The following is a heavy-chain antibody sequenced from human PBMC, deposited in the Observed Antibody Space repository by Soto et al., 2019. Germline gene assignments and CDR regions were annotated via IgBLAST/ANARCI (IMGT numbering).Heavy chain of an antibody. Sequence: QVQLVQSGAEIKKPASSVKVSCKASGGSDVFNNYPVSWVRQAPGQGLEWMGAIITMFNTADYAQRFLGRVTITADELTRTVYMELTSLTSEDTAVYYCARHYPTAVSGAGWFDTWGQGTLVTVSS. CDR2: IITMFNTA. D-gene: IGHD6-19*01. CDR3: ARHYPTAVSGAGWFDT. J-gene: IGHJ5*02. V-gene: IGHV1-69*01. CDR1: GGSDVFNNYP.